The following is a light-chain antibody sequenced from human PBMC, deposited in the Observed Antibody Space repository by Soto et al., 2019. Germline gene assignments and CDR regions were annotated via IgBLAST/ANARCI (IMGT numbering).Light chain of an antibody. V-gene: IGKV3-20*01. CDR1: QSVSSY. CDR2: GAS. CDR3: QQYGSSPWT. Sequence: EIVLTQSPATLSLSPVEIAKLSCMASQSVSSYLAWYQQKPGQAPRLLIYGASSRATGIPDRFSGSGSGTDFTLTISRLEPEDFALYYCQQYGSSPWTCGQGTKVDIK. J-gene: IGKJ1*01.